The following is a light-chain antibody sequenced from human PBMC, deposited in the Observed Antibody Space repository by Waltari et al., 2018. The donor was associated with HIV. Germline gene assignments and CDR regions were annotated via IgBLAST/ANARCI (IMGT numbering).Light chain of an antibody. CDR1: SSNIGAGYD. CDR2: GNS. J-gene: IGLJ1*01. CDR3: QAWDSDTYV. Sequence: QSELTQPPSVSAAPGQRVTISCTGSSSNIGAGYDVHWYQQVPGRAPKVVIYGNSNRPSGVPDRFSGSKSGNTATLTISGTQVTDEADYYCQAWDSDTYVFGTGTKVTVL. V-gene: IGLV1-40*01.